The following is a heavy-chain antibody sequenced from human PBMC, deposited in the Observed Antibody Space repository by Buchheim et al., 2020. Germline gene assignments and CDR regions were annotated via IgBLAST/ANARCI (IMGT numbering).Heavy chain of an antibody. D-gene: IGHD3-10*01. J-gene: IGHJ4*02. CDR1: GGSFSGYY. Sequence: QVQLQQWGAGLLKPSEILSLTCAVYGGSFSGYYWSWIRQPPGKGLEWIGEINHSGSTNYNPSLKSRVTISVDTSKNQFSLKLSSVTAADTAVYYCARGRSAVLLWFGELPPAFDYWGQGTL. CDR2: INHSGST. CDR3: ARGRSAVLLWFGELPPAFDY. V-gene: IGHV4-34*01.